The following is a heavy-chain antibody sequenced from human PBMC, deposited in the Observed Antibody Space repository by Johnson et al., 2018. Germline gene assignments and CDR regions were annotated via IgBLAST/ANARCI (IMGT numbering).Heavy chain of an antibody. Sequence: VQLVESGGGLVQPGGSLRLSCAASGFTFSNYAMSWVRQAPGKGLEWVSIISGSGGSIYNADSVKGRFTISRDNSKNTLYLQMNTLRVEDTAVYYCARGLTYYYDTGAFRGAFDIWGQGTMVTVS. CDR2: ISGSGGSI. CDR1: GFTFSNYA. D-gene: IGHD3-22*01. J-gene: IGHJ3*02. CDR3: ARGLTYYYDTGAFRGAFDI. V-gene: IGHV3-23*04.